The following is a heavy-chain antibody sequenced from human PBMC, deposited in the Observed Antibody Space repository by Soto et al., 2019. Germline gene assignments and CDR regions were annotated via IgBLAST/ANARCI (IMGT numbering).Heavy chain of an antibody. CDR3: AKKGEGYSGAWREIGNWYFDL. J-gene: IGHJ2*01. Sequence: GGSLRLSCAASGFTFSSYWMHWVRQAPGKGLVWVSRINTDGSTTSYADSVKGRFTISRDNAENTLYLQMNSLRAEDTAVYYCAKKGEGYSGAWREIGNWYFDLWGRGTLVTVSS. D-gene: IGHD6-19*01. V-gene: IGHV3-74*01. CDR1: GFTFSSYW. CDR2: INTDGSTT.